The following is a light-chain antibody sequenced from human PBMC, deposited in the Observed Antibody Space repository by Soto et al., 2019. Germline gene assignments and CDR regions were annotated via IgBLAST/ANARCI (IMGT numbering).Light chain of an antibody. CDR3: HQYATSPLN. J-gene: IGKJ4*01. Sequence: EIVLTQSPGTLSLSPGEGATLSCRASQSVGRDYLARHQQKPGQAPRLVIYDASTRATDIPDRFSGSGSGTYFPLTISRLEPEDFAVYFCHQYATSPLNFGGGTTVEIK. V-gene: IGKV3-20*01. CDR1: QSVGRDY. CDR2: DAS.